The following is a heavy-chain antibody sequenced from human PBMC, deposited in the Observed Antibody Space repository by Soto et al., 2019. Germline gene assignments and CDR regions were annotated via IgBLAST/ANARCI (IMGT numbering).Heavy chain of an antibody. J-gene: IGHJ6*02. CDR3: ARELGYPAFYYYGMDV. Sequence: PGGSLRLSCAASGFTFSSYWMHWVRQAPGKGLVWVSRINSDGSSTSYADSVKGRFTISRDNAKNTLYLQMNSLRAEDTAVYYCARELGYPAFYYYGMDVWGQGTTVTVSS. CDR2: INSDGSST. CDR1: GFTFSSYW. D-gene: IGHD2-15*01. V-gene: IGHV3-74*01.